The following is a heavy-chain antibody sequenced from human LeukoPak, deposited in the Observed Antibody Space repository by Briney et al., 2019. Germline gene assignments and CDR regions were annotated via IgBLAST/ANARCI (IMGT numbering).Heavy chain of an antibody. CDR2: INTDGTRT. CDR3: AKDITMVRGVMVD. V-gene: IGHV3-74*01. Sequence: GGSLRLSCAASGFSFSSYWMHWVRQAPGKGLVWVSHINTDGTRTSYADSVKGRFTISRDNAKNTLSLQMNSLRAEDTAVYYCAKDITMVRGVMVDWGQGTLVTVSS. CDR1: GFSFSSYW. D-gene: IGHD3-10*01. J-gene: IGHJ4*02.